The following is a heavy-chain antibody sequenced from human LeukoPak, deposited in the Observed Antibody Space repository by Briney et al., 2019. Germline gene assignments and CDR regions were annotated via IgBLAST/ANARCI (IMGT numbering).Heavy chain of an antibody. V-gene: IGHV3-48*03. D-gene: IGHD4-17*01. Sequence: PGGSLRLSYAASGFTFSSYEMSWVRQAPGKGLEWVSYISSSGGIIYYADSAKGRFTISRDNAKNSLYLQMNSLRAEDTAVYYCARESDYGDFFFDYWGQGTLVTVSS. CDR2: ISSSGGII. CDR3: ARESDYGDFFFDY. CDR1: GFTFSSYE. J-gene: IGHJ4*02.